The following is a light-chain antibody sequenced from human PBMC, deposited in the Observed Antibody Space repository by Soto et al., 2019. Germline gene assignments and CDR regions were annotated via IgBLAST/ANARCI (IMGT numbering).Light chain of an antibody. CDR1: SSDVGGYNY. J-gene: IGLJ1*01. CDR3: SSYISRSRV. CDR2: EVS. V-gene: IGLV2-14*01. Sequence: QSVLTQPASVSGSPGQSITISCTGTSSDVGGYNYVSWYQQHPGKAPKLMIYEVSNRPSGVSNRFSGSKPGNTASLTISGLQAEDEADYYCSSYISRSRVFGTGTKVTVL.